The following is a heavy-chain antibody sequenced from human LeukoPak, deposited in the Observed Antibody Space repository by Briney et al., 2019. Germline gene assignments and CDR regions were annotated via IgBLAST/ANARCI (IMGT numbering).Heavy chain of an antibody. Sequence: SQTLSLTCTVSGGSISSGGYYWSWIRQHPGKGLEWIGYIYYSGSTYYNPSLKSRVTISVDTSKNQFFLKLSSVTAADTAVYYCARVLRYFDWLVWFDPWGQGTLVTVSS. V-gene: IGHV4-31*03. CDR2: IYYSGST. J-gene: IGHJ5*02. CDR1: GGSISSGGYY. D-gene: IGHD3-9*01. CDR3: ARVLRYFDWLVWFDP.